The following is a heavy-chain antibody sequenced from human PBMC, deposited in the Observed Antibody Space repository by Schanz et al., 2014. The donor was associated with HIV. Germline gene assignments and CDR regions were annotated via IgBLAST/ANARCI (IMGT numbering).Heavy chain of an antibody. CDR2: ISWNSGSI. CDR1: GFTFSSYA. V-gene: IGHV3-23*01. CDR3: ARQRGYCSDGRCFSDDNWFDP. D-gene: IGHD2-15*01. J-gene: IGHJ5*02. Sequence: EVQLLESGGGLVQPGGSLRLSCAASGFTFSSYAMSWVRQAPGKGLEWVSGISWNSGSIGYADSVKGRFTISRDNAKNSLYLQMNSLRAEDTAVYYCARQRGYCSDGRCFSDDNWFDPWGHGTLVTVSS.